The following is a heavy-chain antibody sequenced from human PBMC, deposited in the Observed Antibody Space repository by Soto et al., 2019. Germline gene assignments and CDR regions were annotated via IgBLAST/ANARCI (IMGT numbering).Heavy chain of an antibody. Sequence: QLQLQESGSGLVKPSQTLSLTCAVSGGSISSGGYSWSWIRQPTEKGLEWIGYIYHSGSTYYNPSLKIRFTISEDRSKNQSYLKLSSVAAADTAVYYCARTPDIWAQGTLVTVSS. J-gene: IGHJ3*02. CDR3: ARTPDI. CDR1: GGSISSGGYS. CDR2: IYHSGST. V-gene: IGHV4-30-2*01.